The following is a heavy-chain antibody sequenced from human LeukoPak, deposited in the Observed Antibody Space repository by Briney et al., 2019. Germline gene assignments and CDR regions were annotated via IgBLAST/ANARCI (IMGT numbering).Heavy chain of an antibody. Sequence: PGGSLRLSCAASGFSFSSYEIHWVRQAPGKGLEWVSHISSSGSIIHYADSLKGRFTISRDNAKNSAYLQMSGLRAEDTAVYYCARAGFYDTTFGPWGQGTLVTVSS. CDR1: GFSFSSYE. J-gene: IGHJ5*02. D-gene: IGHD3-16*01. CDR2: ISSSGSII. V-gene: IGHV3-48*03. CDR3: ARAGFYDTTFGP.